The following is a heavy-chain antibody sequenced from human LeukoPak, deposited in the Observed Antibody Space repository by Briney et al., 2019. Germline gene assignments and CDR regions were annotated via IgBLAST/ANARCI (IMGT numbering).Heavy chain of an antibody. CDR1: GGSISSYY. J-gene: IGHJ5*02. Sequence: KPSETLSLTCTVSGGSISSYYWSWIRQPPGKGLEWIGYIYYSGSTNYNPSLKSRVTISVDTSKNQFSLKLSSVTAADTAVYYCARHQYYNWNYANWFDPWGQGTLVTVSS. CDR3: ARHQYYNWNYANWFDP. D-gene: IGHD1-7*01. CDR2: IYYSGST. V-gene: IGHV4-59*08.